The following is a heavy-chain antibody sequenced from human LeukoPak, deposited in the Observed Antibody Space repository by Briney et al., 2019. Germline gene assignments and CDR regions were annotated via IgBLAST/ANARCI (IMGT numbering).Heavy chain of an antibody. J-gene: IGHJ4*02. Sequence: SETLSLTCAVSGASISGSGYYWGWIRQPPGKGLEWIGSIYHSGITYYNPSLKSRVTISVDTSKNQFSLKLSSVTAADTAVYYCARKIAPSGQVFDYWGQGTLVTVSS. CDR2: IYHSGIT. D-gene: IGHD6-13*01. V-gene: IGHV4-39*07. CDR1: GASISGSGYY. CDR3: ARKIAPSGQVFDY.